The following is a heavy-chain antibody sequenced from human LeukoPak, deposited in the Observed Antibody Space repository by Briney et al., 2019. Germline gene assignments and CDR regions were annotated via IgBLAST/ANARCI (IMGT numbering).Heavy chain of an antibody. D-gene: IGHD3-22*01. CDR1: GFTFDDYA. V-gene: IGHV3-9*01. CDR3: AKSPGDSSGSLDY. CDR2: ISWNSGSI. Sequence: GRSLRLSCAASGFTFDDYAMHWVRQAPGKGLEWVSGISWNSGSIGYADSVKGRFTISRDNAKNSLYLQMNSLRAEDTVLYYCAKSPGDSSGSLDYWGQGTLVTVSS. J-gene: IGHJ4*02.